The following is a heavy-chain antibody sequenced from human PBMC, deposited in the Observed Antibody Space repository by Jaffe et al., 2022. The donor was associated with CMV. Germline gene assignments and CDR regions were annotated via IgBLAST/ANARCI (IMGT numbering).Heavy chain of an antibody. D-gene: IGHD3-22*01. CDR2: ISPSSSTR. CDR1: GFTFSIYD. V-gene: IGHV3-48*02. Sequence: EVQLVESGGGLVQPGGSLRLSCAASGFTFSIYDMHWVRQAPGKGLEWVSHISPSSSTRHYADSMKGRLTISRDDAKQSLYLQMNSLRDEDTAVYYCARGDGRGYLLDSWGQGTLVTVSS. CDR3: ARGDGRGYLLDS. J-gene: IGHJ4*02.